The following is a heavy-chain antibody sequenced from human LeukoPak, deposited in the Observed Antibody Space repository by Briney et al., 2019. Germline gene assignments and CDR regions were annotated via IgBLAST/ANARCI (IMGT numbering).Heavy chain of an antibody. D-gene: IGHD4-17*01. CDR3: ARDYGDPYYFDY. V-gene: IGHV3-21*01. CDR2: ISSSSSYI. J-gene: IGHJ4*02. CDR1: GFTFSSYS. Sequence: GGSLRLSCAASGFTFSSYSMNWVRQAPGKGLEWVSSISSSSSYIYYADSVKGRFTISRDKAKNSLYLQMNSLRAEDTAVYYCARDYGDPYYFDYWGQGTLVTVSS.